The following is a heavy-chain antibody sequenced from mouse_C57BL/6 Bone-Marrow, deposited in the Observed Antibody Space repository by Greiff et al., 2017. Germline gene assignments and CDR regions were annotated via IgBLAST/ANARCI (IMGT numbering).Heavy chain of an antibody. Sequence: VQLKQSGPELVKPGASVKISCKASGYSFTDYNMNWVKQSNGKSLEWIGVMNPNYGTTSYNQKFKGKATLTVDQSSSTAYMQLNSLTSDDSTVYYCASVYDYDYAMDNWGQGTSVSVSS. V-gene: IGHV1-39*01. D-gene: IGHD2-4*01. CDR1: GYSFTDYN. CDR3: ASVYDYDYAMDN. J-gene: IGHJ4*01. CDR2: MNPNYGTT.